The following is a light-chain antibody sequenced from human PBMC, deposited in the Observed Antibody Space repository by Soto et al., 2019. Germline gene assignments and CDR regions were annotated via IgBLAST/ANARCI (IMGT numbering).Light chain of an antibody. CDR1: QSVSSNY. V-gene: IGKV3-20*01. CDR2: GAS. Sequence: EIVLTQSTGTLSLSPGERATLSCRASQSVSSNYLAWYQEKPGQAPRLLVYGASTRATGIPARFSGSGSGTEFTLTISSLQSEDFAVYYCQQYASSPLLTFGGGTKVGIK. CDR3: QQYASSPLLT. J-gene: IGKJ4*01.